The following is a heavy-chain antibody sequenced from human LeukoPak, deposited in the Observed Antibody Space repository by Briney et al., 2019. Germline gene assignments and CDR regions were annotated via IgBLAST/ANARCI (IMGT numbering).Heavy chain of an antibody. CDR1: GGSFSGYY. J-gene: IGHJ6*03. CDR2: INHSGST. Sequence: SETQSLTCAVYGGSFSGYYWSWIRQPPGKGLEWIGEINHSGSTNYNPSLKSRVTISVDTSKNQFSLKLSSVTAADTAVYYCARLPLWFGEYLSACMDVWGKGTTVTISS. V-gene: IGHV4-34*01. CDR3: ARLPLWFGEYLSACMDV. D-gene: IGHD3-10*01.